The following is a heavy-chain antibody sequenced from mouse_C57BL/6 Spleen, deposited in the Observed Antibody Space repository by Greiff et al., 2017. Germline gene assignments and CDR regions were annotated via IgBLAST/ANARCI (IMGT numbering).Heavy chain of an antibody. CDR2: IHPSDGGT. J-gene: IGHJ3*01. CDR1: GYTFTSYW. Sequence: QVQLQQPGAELVKPGASVKVSCKASGYTFTSYWMHWVKQRPGQGLEWIGMIHPSDGGTNYNQKFKGKATLTVDKSSSTAYMQLSSLTSEDSAVYYCAIVSCHVIFAYWGQGTLVTVSA. V-gene: IGHV1-74*01. D-gene: IGHD6-1*01. CDR3: AIVSCHVIFAY.